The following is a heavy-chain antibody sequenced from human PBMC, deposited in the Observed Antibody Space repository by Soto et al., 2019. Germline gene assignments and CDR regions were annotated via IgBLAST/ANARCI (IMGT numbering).Heavy chain of an antibody. V-gene: IGHV4-59*01. CDR3: ARERYTSGWYLDY. Sequence: QVQLQESGPGLVKPSKTLSLTCTVSGGSISSYYWSWIRQPPGKGLEWIGYIYSSGSTNYNPSLKSRVTISIDTSENQFSLKVTSVTAADTAVYYCARERYTSGWYLDYWGQGTLVTVSS. J-gene: IGHJ4*02. D-gene: IGHD6-19*01. CDR2: IYSSGST. CDR1: GGSISSYY.